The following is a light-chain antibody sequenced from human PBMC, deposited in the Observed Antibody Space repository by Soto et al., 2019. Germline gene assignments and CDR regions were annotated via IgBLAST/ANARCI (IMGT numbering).Light chain of an antibody. V-gene: IGLV2-8*01. CDR2: EVS. Sequence: SALTQPPSASGSPGQSVTISCTGTSNDVGGYNYVSWYQQHPGKAPKLMISEVSKRPSGVPDRFSGSRSGNTASLTVSGLQAEDEADYYCSSFAGGNSWVFGGGTKLTVL. CDR3: SSFAGGNSWV. J-gene: IGLJ3*02. CDR1: SNDVGGYNY.